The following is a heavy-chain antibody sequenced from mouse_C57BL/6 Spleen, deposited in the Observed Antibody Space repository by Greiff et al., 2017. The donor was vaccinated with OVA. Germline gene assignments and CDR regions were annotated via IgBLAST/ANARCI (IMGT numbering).Heavy chain of an antibody. D-gene: IGHD2-1*01. CDR1: GFTFSDYG. CDR3: AREDYGNAWFAY. J-gene: IGHJ3*01. Sequence: EVKLMESGGGLVQPGGSLKLSCAASGFTFSDYGMAWVRQAPRKGPEWVAFISNLAYSIYYADTVTGRFTISRENAKNTLYLEMSSLRSEDTAMYYCAREDYGNAWFAYWGQGTLVTVSA. CDR2: ISNLAYSI. V-gene: IGHV5-15*01.